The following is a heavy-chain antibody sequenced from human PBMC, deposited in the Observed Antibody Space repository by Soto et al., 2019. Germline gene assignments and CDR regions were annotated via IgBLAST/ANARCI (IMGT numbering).Heavy chain of an antibody. CDR3: ARRPRIAAEGFDP. V-gene: IGHV3-11*01. J-gene: IGHJ5*02. Sequence: GVLTLSCAASGFTYSDYYMSSIRQAPGKGLEWVSYISSSGSTIYYADSVKGRFTISRDNAKNSLYLQMNSLRAEDTAVYYCARRPRIAAEGFDPCAQGTLVNVSS. CDR2: ISSSGSTI. CDR1: GFTYSDYY. D-gene: IGHD6-13*01.